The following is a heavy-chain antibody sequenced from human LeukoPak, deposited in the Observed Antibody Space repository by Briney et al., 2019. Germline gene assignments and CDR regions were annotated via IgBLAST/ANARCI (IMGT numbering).Heavy chain of an antibody. V-gene: IGHV3-23*01. Sequence: GGSLRLSCAASGFTFNNYAMNWVRQAPGEGLEWVSGISASGTSTYYADSVKGRLTISRDNSKNTLYLQMNSLGAEGTAVYYCAKAPNYDFWSGYYHFDYWGQGTLVTVSS. D-gene: IGHD3-3*01. CDR2: ISASGTST. J-gene: IGHJ4*02. CDR1: GFTFNNYA. CDR3: AKAPNYDFWSGYYHFDY.